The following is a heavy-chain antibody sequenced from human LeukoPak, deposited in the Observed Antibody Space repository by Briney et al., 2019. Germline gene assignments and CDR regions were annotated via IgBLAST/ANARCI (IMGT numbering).Heavy chain of an antibody. V-gene: IGHV3-23*01. CDR3: AKDPDYGDYVSWYFDY. Sequence: PGGSLRLSCAASGFTFSSYAMSWVRQAPGKGLEWVSAISGSGGSTYYADSVKGRFTISRDNSKNTLYLQMNSLRAEDTAVYNCAKDPDYGDYVSWYFDYWGQGTLVTVSS. J-gene: IGHJ4*02. CDR2: ISGSGGST. CDR1: GFTFSSYA. D-gene: IGHD4-17*01.